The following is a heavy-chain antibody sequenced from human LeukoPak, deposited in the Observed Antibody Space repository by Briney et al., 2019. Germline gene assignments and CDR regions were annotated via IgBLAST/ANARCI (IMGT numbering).Heavy chain of an antibody. V-gene: IGHV3-7*03. D-gene: IGHD6-19*01. CDR1: GFTFSSYW. CDR3: TRDDRAVAGSDY. CDR2: INHNGNVN. J-gene: IGHJ4*02. Sequence: GGSLRLSCAASGFTFSSYWMNWARQAPGKGLEWVASINHNGNVNYYVDSVKGRFTISRDNAKNSLYLQMNSLRAEDTAVYYCTRDDRAVAGSDYWGQGTLVTVSA.